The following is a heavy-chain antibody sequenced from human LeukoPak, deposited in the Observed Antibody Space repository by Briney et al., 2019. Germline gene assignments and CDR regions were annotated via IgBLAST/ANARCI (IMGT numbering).Heavy chain of an antibody. CDR3: ASTLQ. J-gene: IGHJ4*02. Sequence: PGASLRLSCAASGFTFSSYAMHWVRQAPGKGLEWVAVISYDGSNKYYADSVKGRFTISRDNSKNTLYLQMNSLRAEDTAVCYCASTLQWGQGTLVTVSS. V-gene: IGHV3-30-3*01. CDR1: GFTFSSYA. CDR2: ISYDGSNK.